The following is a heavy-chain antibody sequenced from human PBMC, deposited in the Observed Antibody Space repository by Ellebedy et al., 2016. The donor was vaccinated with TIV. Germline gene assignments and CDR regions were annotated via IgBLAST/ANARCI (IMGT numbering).Heavy chain of an antibody. Sequence: MPSETLSLTCTVSGGSISTYYWSWIRQPPGKGLEWIGYFYYSGSTKYNPSLKSRVTMSVDTSKKQFSLNLSSVTAADTAVYYCATSYDSSGYYDDDAFDIWGQGTMVTVSS. J-gene: IGHJ3*02. CDR3: ATSYDSSGYYDDDAFDI. V-gene: IGHV4-59*01. CDR1: GGSISTYY. D-gene: IGHD3-22*01. CDR2: FYYSGST.